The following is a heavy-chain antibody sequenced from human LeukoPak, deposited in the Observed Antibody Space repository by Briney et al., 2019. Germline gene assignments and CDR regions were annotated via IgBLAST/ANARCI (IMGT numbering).Heavy chain of an antibody. J-gene: IGHJ3*02. CDR2: IRDDGNNK. D-gene: IGHD5/OR15-5a*01. Sequence: GGSLRLSCAASGFTFSNYGMHWVRQAPGKGLEWVAFIRDDGNNKFYADSVKGRFTISRDNSKNTLYLQTNSLRAEDTAVYYCARSQGTIPDSVPLDIWGQGTMVTVSS. CDR3: ARSQGTIPDSVPLDI. V-gene: IGHV3-30*02. CDR1: GFTFSNYG.